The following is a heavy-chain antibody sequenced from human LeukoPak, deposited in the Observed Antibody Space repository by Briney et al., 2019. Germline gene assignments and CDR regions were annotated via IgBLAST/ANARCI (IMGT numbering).Heavy chain of an antibody. CDR1: GGSISSGSYY. CDR3: AMGEVTIFGVVHYYYYGMDV. V-gene: IGHV4-61*02. Sequence: SQTLSLSCTVSGGSISSGSYYWSWIRQPAGKGLEWIGRIYTSGSTNYNASLKSRVTISVDTSKNQFSLKLSSVTAADTAVYYCAMGEVTIFGVVHYYYYGMDVWGQGTTVTVSS. J-gene: IGHJ6*02. D-gene: IGHD3-3*01. CDR2: IYTSGST.